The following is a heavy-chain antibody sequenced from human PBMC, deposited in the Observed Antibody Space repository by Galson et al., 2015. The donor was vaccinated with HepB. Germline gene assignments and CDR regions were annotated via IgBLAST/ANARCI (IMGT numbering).Heavy chain of an antibody. V-gene: IGHV4-59*01. CDR1: GGSISSYY. CDR3: ARVTSKEKSPYSSSWYYFDY. Sequence: ETLSLTCTVSGGSISSYYWSWIRQPPGKGLEWIGYIYYSGSTNYNPSLKSRVTISVDTSKNQFSLKLSSVTAADTAVYYCARVTSKEKSPYSSSWYYFDYWGQGTLVTVSS. CDR2: IYYSGST. D-gene: IGHD6-13*01. J-gene: IGHJ4*02.